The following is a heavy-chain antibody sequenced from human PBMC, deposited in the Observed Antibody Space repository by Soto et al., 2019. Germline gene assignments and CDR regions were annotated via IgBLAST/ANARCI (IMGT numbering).Heavy chain of an antibody. CDR3: ARQNGHYSYFDY. V-gene: IGHV5-51*01. J-gene: IGHJ4*02. CDR2: IYPGDSDT. CDR1: GYSFSNYW. Sequence: PGESLKISCKGSGYSFSNYWIGWVRQTPEKGPEWMGIIYPGDSDTRYSPSFQGQVTISVDKSISTAYLQWSSLKASDSAMYYCARQNGHYSYFDYWGQGTLVTVSS. D-gene: IGHD2-21*01.